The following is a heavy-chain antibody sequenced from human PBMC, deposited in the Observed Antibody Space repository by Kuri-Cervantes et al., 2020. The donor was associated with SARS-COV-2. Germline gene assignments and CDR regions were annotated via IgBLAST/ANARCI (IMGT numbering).Heavy chain of an antibody. V-gene: IGHV3-NL1*01. CDR2: IYSGGST. CDR3: ARDDDSSTVWYGLDS. Sequence: GGSLRLSCAASGFTFSSYGMHWVRQAPGKGLEWVSVIYSGGSTYYADSVKGRFTISRDNSKNTLYLRMDSLRAEDTAIYYCARDDDSSTVWYGLDSWGQGTLVTVSS. CDR1: GFTFSSYG. D-gene: IGHD4-11*01. J-gene: IGHJ4*02.